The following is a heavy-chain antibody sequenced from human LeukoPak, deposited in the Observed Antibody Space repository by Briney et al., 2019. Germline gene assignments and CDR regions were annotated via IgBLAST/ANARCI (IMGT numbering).Heavy chain of an antibody. D-gene: IGHD6-19*01. Sequence: HAGGSLRLSCAASGFTFSSYAMHWVRQAPGKGLEWVAVISYDGSNKYYADSVKGRFTISRDNSKNTLYLQMNSLRAEDTAVYYCVAVAGNWGQGTLVTVSS. J-gene: IGHJ4*02. CDR3: VAVAGN. CDR1: GFTFSSYA. V-gene: IGHV3-30-3*01. CDR2: ISYDGSNK.